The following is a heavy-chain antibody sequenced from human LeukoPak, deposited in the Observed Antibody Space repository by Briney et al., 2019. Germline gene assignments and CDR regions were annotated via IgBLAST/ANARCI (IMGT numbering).Heavy chain of an antibody. D-gene: IGHD6-25*01. CDR2: IHPTVGDT. CDR3: ARYGFSSVWQGGWHAFDI. J-gene: IGHJ3*02. CDR1: GYTFTSYY. V-gene: IGHV1-46*01. Sequence: ASVKVSCNASGYTFTSYYLHWVRHAPGQGLEWMGIIHPTVGDTTYAQKFQGRVTMTRDMSTGTVYMDLSSLRSEDTAVYYCARYGFSSVWQGGWHAFDIWGQGTTVTVSS.